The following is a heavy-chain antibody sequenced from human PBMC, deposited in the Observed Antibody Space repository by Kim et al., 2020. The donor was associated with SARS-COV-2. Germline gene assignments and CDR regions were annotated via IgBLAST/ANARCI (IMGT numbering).Heavy chain of an antibody. CDR1: GYTFTSYA. CDR2: INTNTGNP. D-gene: IGHD3-16*02. Sequence: ASVKVSCKASGYTFTSYAMNWVRQAPGQGLEWMGWINTNTGNPTYAQGFTGRFVFSLETSVSTSYLQISSLKAEDTAVYYCARGSPEGDYIGGSYRLLEGYGMDVWGQGTTVTVSS. CDR3: ARGSPEGDYIGGSYRLLEGYGMDV. V-gene: IGHV7-4-1*02. J-gene: IGHJ6*02.